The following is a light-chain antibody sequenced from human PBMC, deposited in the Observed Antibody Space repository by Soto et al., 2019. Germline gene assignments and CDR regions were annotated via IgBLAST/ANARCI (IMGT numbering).Light chain of an antibody. J-gene: IGKJ5*01. CDR1: QSVRSN. CDR3: QQYDNKPPIT. Sequence: EIVMTQYPATLSVSPGERATLSCRASQSVRSNVAWYQQKPGQAPRLLIYATSTRATGIPDRFSGSGSGTEFTLTISSLQSEDFAVYHCQQYDNKPPITFGQGTRLEIK. CDR2: ATS. V-gene: IGKV3-15*01.